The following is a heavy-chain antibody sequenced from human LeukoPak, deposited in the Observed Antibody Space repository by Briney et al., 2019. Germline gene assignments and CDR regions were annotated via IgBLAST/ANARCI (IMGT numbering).Heavy chain of an antibody. Sequence: ASVKVSCKASGYTFTGYYIHWVRQAPGQGLEWMGWINPNSGGTNYAQKFQGRVTMTRDTSISTAHIELSRLRSDDTALYYCARHRGTSDTFDIWGQGTMVTVSS. V-gene: IGHV1-2*02. J-gene: IGHJ3*02. D-gene: IGHD1-1*01. CDR2: INPNSGGT. CDR1: GYTFTGYY. CDR3: ARHRGTSDTFDI.